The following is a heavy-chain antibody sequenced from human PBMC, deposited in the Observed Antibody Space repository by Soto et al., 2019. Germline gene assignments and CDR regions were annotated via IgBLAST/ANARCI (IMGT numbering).Heavy chain of an antibody. V-gene: IGHV4-39*01. CDR1: GGSISSSSYY. D-gene: IGHD2-2*01. CDR2: IYYSGST. CDR3: ARLPYCSSTTCYFANY. Sequence: SETLSLTCTVSGGSISSSSYYWGWIRQPPGEGLEWIASIYYSGSTYYNPSLKSRVTISVDTSKNEFSLKLSSVTAADTAVYFCARLPYCSSTTCYFANYWGQGTLVTVSS. J-gene: IGHJ4*02.